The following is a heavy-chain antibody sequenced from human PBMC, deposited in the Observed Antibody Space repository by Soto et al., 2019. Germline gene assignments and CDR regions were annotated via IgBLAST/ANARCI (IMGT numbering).Heavy chain of an antibody. CDR2: IVVGSGNT. V-gene: IGHV1-58*01. Sequence: GASVKVSCKASGFTFTSSAVQWVRQARGQRLEWIGWIVVGSGNTNYAQKFQERVTITRDMSTSTAYMELSSLRSEDTAVYYCAAVVGSSSSVVLQYYFDYWGQGTLVTVSS. D-gene: IGHD6-6*01. J-gene: IGHJ4*02. CDR3: AAVVGSSSSVVLQYYFDY. CDR1: GFTFTSSA.